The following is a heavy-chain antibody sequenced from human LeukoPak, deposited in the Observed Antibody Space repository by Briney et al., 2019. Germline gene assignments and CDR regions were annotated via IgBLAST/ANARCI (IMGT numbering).Heavy chain of an antibody. J-gene: IGHJ4*01. CDR3: AREDYDTSGYYRPY. D-gene: IGHD3-22*01. CDR1: GYSISSGYY. CDR2: IYHSGRT. Sequence: SETLSLTCGVSGYSISSGYYWGWIRQPPGKGLEWIGSIYHSGRTYYNSSLKSRVTISVDTSKNQFSLKLNSVTAADTAVYYCAREDYDTSGYYRPYWGQGTLATVAS. V-gene: IGHV4-38-2*02.